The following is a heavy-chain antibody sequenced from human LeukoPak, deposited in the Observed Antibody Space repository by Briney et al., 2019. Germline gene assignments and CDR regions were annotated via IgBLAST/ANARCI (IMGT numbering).Heavy chain of an antibody. Sequence: GESLKISCKGSGYSFTTYWIGWVRQMPGKGLECMGIIYPGDSNTRYNPSFQGQVTISADKSMSTAYLQWSTLKASDTAMYYCARVEGSSFLLDYWGQGTLVTVSS. CDR1: GYSFTTYW. J-gene: IGHJ4*02. CDR3: ARVEGSSFLLDY. V-gene: IGHV5-51*01. D-gene: IGHD6-13*01. CDR2: IYPGDSNT.